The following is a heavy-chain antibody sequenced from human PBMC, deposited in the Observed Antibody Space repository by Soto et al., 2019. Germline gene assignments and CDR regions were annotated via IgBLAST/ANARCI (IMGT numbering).Heavy chain of an antibody. CDR1: GGSFRSYA. V-gene: IGHV1-69*12. D-gene: IGHD5-18*01. CDR2: IIPIFGTP. J-gene: IGHJ5*01. Sequence: QVQLVQSGAEVKKPGSSVKVSCKASGGSFRSYAVNWVRQAPGQGLECLGGIIPIFGTPNYAQKFHGRVSITADESTSTVYMYLISLTSEDTAVYYCAYSANHRYFFDSCGQGTLVTVSS. CDR3: AYSANHRYFFDS.